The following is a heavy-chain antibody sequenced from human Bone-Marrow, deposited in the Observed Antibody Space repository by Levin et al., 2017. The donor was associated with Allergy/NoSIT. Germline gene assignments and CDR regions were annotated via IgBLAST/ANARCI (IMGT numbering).Heavy chain of an antibody. J-gene: IGHJ4*02. Sequence: GGSLRLSCAASGFTFSSYAMSWVRQAPGKGLEWVSGISGSGTATYYADSVKGRFTISRDNSKNTLYLQMNSLTAEDTAVYYCAKDVFSGTYLGQFDYWGQGTLVTVSS. CDR3: AKDVFSGTYLGQFDY. V-gene: IGHV3-23*01. D-gene: IGHD1-26*01. CDR2: ISGSGTAT. CDR1: GFTFSSYA.